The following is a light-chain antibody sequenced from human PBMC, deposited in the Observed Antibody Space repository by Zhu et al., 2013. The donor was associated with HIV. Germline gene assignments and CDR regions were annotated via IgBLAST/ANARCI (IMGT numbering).Light chain of an antibody. Sequence: EIVLTQSPGTLSLSPGESATLSCRASQSVSASYVTWYQQKPGQAPRLLIYGASSRATGIPDRFSGSGSGTDFTLTISSLEPEDFAVYYCQQYLTSPCSFGQGTKLEIK. CDR3: QQYLTSPCS. V-gene: IGKV3-20*01. CDR1: QSVSASY. CDR2: GAS. J-gene: IGKJ2*04.